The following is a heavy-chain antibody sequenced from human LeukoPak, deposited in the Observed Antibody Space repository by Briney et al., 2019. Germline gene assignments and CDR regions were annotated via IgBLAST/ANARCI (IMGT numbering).Heavy chain of an antibody. CDR3: ARSDGYGLVGI. D-gene: IGHD5-18*01. J-gene: IGHJ3*02. CDR2: IYHSGST. CDR1: GYSISSGYY. V-gene: IGHV4-38-2*02. Sequence: SETLSLTCTVSGYSISSGYYWGWIRQPPGKGLEWIGSIYHSGSTYYNPSLKSRVTISVDTSKNQFSLTLSSVTAADTAVYYCARSDGYGLVGIWGQGTMVTVSS.